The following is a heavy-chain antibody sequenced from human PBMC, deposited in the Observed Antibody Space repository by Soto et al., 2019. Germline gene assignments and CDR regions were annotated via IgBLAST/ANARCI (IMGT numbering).Heavy chain of an antibody. D-gene: IGHD2-21*01. CDR2: IYYSGTT. J-gene: IGHJ6*02. Sequence: QVQLQESGPGLVKPSQTLSLTCTVSGGSISSGGYYWYWIRQHPGKGLEWIGYIYYSGTTYYNPSRKSRVTISVDTSKNQFSLKVSSVTAADTAVYYWAASCVACGGFNYYGMDVWGQGTTVTVSS. CDR1: GGSISSGGYY. CDR3: AASCVACGGFNYYGMDV. V-gene: IGHV4-31*03.